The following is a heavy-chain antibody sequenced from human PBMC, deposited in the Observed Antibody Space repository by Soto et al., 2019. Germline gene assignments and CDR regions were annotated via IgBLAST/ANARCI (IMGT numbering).Heavy chain of an antibody. CDR3: AIGRAEWLLYPLDY. D-gene: IGHD3-3*01. Sequence: PGGSLRLSCAASGFTFSSFAMNWVRQAPGKGLEWVSGISGSGGSTDYADSVKGRFTISRDNSKNTLYLQMNSLRAEDTAVYYCAIGRAEWLLYPLDYWGQGTLVTVSS. V-gene: IGHV3-23*01. CDR2: ISGSGGST. J-gene: IGHJ4*02. CDR1: GFTFSSFA.